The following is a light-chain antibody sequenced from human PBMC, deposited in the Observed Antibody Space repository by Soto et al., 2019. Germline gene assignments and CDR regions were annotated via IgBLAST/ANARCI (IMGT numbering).Light chain of an antibody. CDR1: QSVTNSY. CDR2: GAS. CDR3: QQYSNWPLT. J-gene: IGKJ4*01. V-gene: IGKV3-15*01. Sequence: EIVMTQSPVTLSVSPGERATLYCRASQSVTNSYLAWYQQKPGQAPRLLIFGASTRAAGIPARFSGSGSGTEFTLTISSLQSEDFAVYYCQQYSNWPLTFGGGTKVDIK.